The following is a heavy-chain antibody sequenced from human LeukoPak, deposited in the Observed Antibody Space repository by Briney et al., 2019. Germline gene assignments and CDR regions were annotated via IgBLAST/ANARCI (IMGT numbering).Heavy chain of an antibody. CDR1: GVSFSSYY. V-gene: IGHV4-4*07. Sequence: SETLSLTCTVSGVSFSSYYWTWIRQPAGKGLEWIGRIYSSGNTNYNPSLESRVTMSIDTSKKQISLKLTSVTAADTAVYYCARGGDDWLLDRGRFDPWGQGTLVTVSS. J-gene: IGHJ5*02. D-gene: IGHD3-9*01. CDR3: ARGGDDWLLDRGRFDP. CDR2: IYSSGNT.